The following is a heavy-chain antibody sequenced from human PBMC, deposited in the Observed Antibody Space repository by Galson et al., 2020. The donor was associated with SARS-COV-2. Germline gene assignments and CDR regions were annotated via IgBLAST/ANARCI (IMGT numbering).Heavy chain of an antibody. CDR3: ARDTGFDYYDSSGYYTH. Sequence: ASVKVSCKASGYTFTSYGISWVRQAPGQGLEWMGWISAYNGNTNYAQKLQGRVTMTTDTSTSTAYMELRSLRSDDTAVYYCARDTGFDYYDSSGYYTHWGQGTLVTVSS. J-gene: IGHJ4*02. CDR2: ISAYNGNT. D-gene: IGHD3-22*01. V-gene: IGHV1-18*01. CDR1: GYTFTSYG.